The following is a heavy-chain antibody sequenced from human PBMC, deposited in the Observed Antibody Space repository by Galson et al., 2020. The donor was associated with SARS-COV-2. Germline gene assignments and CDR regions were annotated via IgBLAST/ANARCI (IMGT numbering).Heavy chain of an antibody. Sequence: SETLSLTCTVSGGSISSSSYYWGWIRQPPGKGLEWIGSIYYSGSTYYNPSLKSRVTISVDTSKNQFSLKLSSVTAADTAVYYCARHYDILTGYYTRFDYWGQGTLVTVSS. J-gene: IGHJ4*02. CDR1: GGSISSSSYY. D-gene: IGHD3-9*01. V-gene: IGHV4-39*01. CDR2: IYYSGST. CDR3: ARHYDILTGYYTRFDY.